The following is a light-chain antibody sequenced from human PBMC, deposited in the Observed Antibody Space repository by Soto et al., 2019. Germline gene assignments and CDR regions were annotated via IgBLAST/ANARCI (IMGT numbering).Light chain of an antibody. Sequence: EIVLTQSPGTLSLSPGERATLSCRASQSVSSTYLAWYQQKPGQAPRLLIYGASTRATGIPDRFSGSGSGTDFTLTISRLEPEDFAVYYCHKYGNSPYTFGQGTKLEIK. CDR3: HKYGNSPYT. J-gene: IGKJ2*01. CDR2: GAS. CDR1: QSVSSTY. V-gene: IGKV3-20*01.